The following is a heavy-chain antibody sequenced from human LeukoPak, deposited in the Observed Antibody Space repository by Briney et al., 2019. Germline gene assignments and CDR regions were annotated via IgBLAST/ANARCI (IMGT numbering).Heavy chain of an antibody. CDR3: AEALPYSSSWDYYYYAMDV. V-gene: IGHV1-46*01. J-gene: IGHJ6*02. CDR1: GYSFTSNF. CDR2: INPSGGST. D-gene: IGHD6-13*01. Sequence: ASVKVSCKASGYSFTSNFMHWVRQAPGQGLEWMGIINPSGGSTSYAQKFQGRVSMTRDTSTSTVYMELSSLTSEDTAVYYCAEALPYSSSWDYYYYAMDVRGQGTTVTVSS.